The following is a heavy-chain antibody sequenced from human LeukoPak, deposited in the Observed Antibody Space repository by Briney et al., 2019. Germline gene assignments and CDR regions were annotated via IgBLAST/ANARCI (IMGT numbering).Heavy chain of an antibody. Sequence: PPETLSLTCTVSGGSISSYYWSWIRQPAGKGLEWIGRIYTSGSTNYNPSLKSRVTMSVDTSKNQFSLKLSSVTAADTAVYYCARDREGIAVAGLYYFDYWGQGTLVTVSS. D-gene: IGHD6-19*01. V-gene: IGHV4-4*07. J-gene: IGHJ4*02. CDR1: GGSISSYY. CDR2: IYTSGST. CDR3: ARDREGIAVAGLYYFDY.